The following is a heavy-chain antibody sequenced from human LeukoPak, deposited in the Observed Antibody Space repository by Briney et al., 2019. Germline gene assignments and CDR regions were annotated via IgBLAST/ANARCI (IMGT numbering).Heavy chain of an antibody. V-gene: IGHV1-69*05. CDR1: GGTFSSYA. D-gene: IGHD6-13*01. CDR3: ASTLHIAALPYYYMDV. Sequence: SVTVSCKASGGTFSSYAISWVRQAPGQGLEWMGGIIPIFGTANYAQKFQGRVTITTDESTSTAYMELSSLRSEDTAVYYCASTLHIAALPYYYMDVWGKGTTVTVSS. J-gene: IGHJ6*03. CDR2: IIPIFGTA.